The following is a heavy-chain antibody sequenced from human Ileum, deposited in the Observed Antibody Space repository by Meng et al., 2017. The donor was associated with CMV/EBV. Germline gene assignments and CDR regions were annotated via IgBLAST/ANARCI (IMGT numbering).Heavy chain of an antibody. Sequence: GSLRLSCTVSGGSVSTDYNHWSWIRQPPGKGLEWIAYISYNGNTNYNPSLNSRVSLAADAAKNQFSLRLTSVTTADTAVYYCARGWADIRLSGVMDVWGQGTTVTVSS. CDR3: ARGWADIRLSGVMDV. J-gene: IGHJ6*02. CDR1: GGSVSTDYNH. CDR2: ISYNGNT. D-gene: IGHD2/OR15-2a*01. V-gene: IGHV4-61*01.